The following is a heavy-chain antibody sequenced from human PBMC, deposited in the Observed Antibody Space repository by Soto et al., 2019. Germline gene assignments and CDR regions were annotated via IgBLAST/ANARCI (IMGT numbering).Heavy chain of an antibody. Sequence: SETLSLTCTVSGSSISSGDYYWSWIRQPPGKGLEWIGYIYYSGSTYYNPSLKSRVTISVDTSKNQFSLKLSSVTAADTAVYYCARVAPITIFGVVPSYPDYWGQGTLVTVSS. CDR1: GSSISSGDYY. D-gene: IGHD3-3*01. CDR2: IYYSGST. V-gene: IGHV4-30-4*01. J-gene: IGHJ4*02. CDR3: ARVAPITIFGVVPSYPDY.